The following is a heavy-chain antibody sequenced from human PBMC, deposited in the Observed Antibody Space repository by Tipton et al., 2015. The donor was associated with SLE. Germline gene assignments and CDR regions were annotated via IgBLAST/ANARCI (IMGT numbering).Heavy chain of an antibody. V-gene: IGHV3-64*02. Sequence: SLRLSCAASGFTFSSYAIHWVRQAPGKGLEYVSAISSNGDSTDYADPVKGRFTISRDNAKNSLYLQMNSLRAEDTAVYYCARDRGSGGTFDYWGQGTLVTVSS. CDR1: GFTFSSYA. CDR3: ARDRGSGGTFDY. D-gene: IGHD3-16*01. J-gene: IGHJ4*02. CDR2: ISSNGDST.